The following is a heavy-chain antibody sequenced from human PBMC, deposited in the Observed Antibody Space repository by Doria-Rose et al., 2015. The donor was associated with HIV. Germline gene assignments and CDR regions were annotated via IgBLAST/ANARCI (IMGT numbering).Heavy chain of an antibody. V-gene: IGHV2-26*01. CDR3: ARIKSSRWYHKYYFDF. Sequence: ESGPVLVKPTETLTLTCTVSGVSLSSPGMGVSWIRQPPGKALEWLANIFSDDERSYKTSLKSRRTISRGTSKSQVVLTMTDMDPVDTATYYCARIKSSRWYHKYYFDFWGQGTLVIVSA. D-gene: IGHD6-13*01. J-gene: IGHJ4*02. CDR2: IFSDDER. CDR1: GVSLSSPGMG.